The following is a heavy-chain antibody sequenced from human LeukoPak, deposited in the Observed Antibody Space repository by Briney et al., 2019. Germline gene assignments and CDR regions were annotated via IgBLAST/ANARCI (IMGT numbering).Heavy chain of an antibody. Sequence: PSETLSLPCTVSGGSISSYYWSWIRQPPGKGLEWIGYMDDSGSTNYNPSLTSRVTISEDTSKNQLSLKLGSVTAADTAVYYCARHSSGSGGAFQYWGQGTPVTVSS. J-gene: IGHJ4*02. CDR2: MDDSGST. CDR3: ARHSSGSGGAFQY. D-gene: IGHD6-19*01. V-gene: IGHV4-59*08. CDR1: GGSISSYY.